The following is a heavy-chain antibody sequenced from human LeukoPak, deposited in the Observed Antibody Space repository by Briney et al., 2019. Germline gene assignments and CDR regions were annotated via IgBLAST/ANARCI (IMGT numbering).Heavy chain of an antibody. CDR3: ASHPYYDFWSGPHGDY. D-gene: IGHD3-3*01. J-gene: IGHJ4*02. CDR1: GGTFSSYT. Sequence: ASVKVSCKAPGGTFSSYTISWVRQAPGQGLEWMGRIIPILGIANYAQKFQGRVTITADKSTSTAYMELSSLRSEDTAVYYCASHPYYDFWSGPHGDYWGQGTLVTVSS. CDR2: IIPILGIA. V-gene: IGHV1-69*02.